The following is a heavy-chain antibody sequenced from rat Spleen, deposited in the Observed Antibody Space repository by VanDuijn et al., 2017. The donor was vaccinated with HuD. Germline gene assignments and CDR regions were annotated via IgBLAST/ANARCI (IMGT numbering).Heavy chain of an antibody. Sequence: EVQLVESGGGLVQPGRSLKLSCAASGFTFSNYYMAWVRQAPKKGLEWVATISTSGSRTYYPDSVKGRFTISRDNAKNTLYLQLDSLRSEETATYYCVRQDTSGYSNWFAYWGQGTLVTVSS. V-gene: IGHV5S11*01. J-gene: IGHJ3*01. CDR2: ISTSGSRT. CDR3: VRQDTSGYSNWFAY. D-gene: IGHD4-3*01. CDR1: GFTFSNYY.